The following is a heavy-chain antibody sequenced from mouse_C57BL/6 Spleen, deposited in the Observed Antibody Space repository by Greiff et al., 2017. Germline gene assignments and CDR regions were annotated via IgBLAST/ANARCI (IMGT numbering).Heavy chain of an antibody. D-gene: IGHD3-2*02. J-gene: IGHJ3*01. CDR3: ARRRGDSSGYEAPWFAY. CDR1: GYTFTSYW. V-gene: IGHV1-59*01. CDR2: IDPSDSYT. Sequence: QVQLQQPGAELVRPGTSVKLSCKASGYTFTSYWMHWVKQRPGQGLEWIGVIDPSDSYTNYNQKFKGKATLTVDKSSSTAYMQLSSLTSEDSAVYYCARRRGDSSGYEAPWFAYWGQGTLVTVSA.